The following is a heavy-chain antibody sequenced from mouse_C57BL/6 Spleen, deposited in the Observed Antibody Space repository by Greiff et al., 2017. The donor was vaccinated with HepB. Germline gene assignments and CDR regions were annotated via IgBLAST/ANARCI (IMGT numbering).Heavy chain of an antibody. Sequence: EVKVEESGGGLVKPGGSLKLSCAASGFTFSDYGMHWVRQAPEKGLEWVAYISSGSSTIYYADTVKGRFTISRDNAKNTLFLQMTSLRSEDTAMYYCATGGDYEGMPPYAMDYWGQGTSVTVSS. J-gene: IGHJ4*01. CDR3: ATGGDYEGMPPYAMDY. CDR2: ISSGSSTI. CDR1: GFTFSDYG. V-gene: IGHV5-17*01. D-gene: IGHD2-4*01.